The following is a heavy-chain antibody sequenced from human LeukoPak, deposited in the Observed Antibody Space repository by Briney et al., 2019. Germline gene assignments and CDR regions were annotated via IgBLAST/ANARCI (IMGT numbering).Heavy chain of an antibody. CDR1: GFTFSNAW. J-gene: IGHJ4*02. CDR2: IKSKTDGGTT. V-gene: IGHV3-15*01. D-gene: IGHD3-16*02. CDR3: PTKYDYFGGIYLYILILDY. Sequence: PGGSLRLSCAASGFTFSNAWMSWVRQAPGKGLEWVGRIKSKTDGGTTDYAAPVKGRFTISRDDSKNTLYLQMNSLKTEDTAVSYCPTKYDYFGGIYLYILILDYGGQETLFTVPS.